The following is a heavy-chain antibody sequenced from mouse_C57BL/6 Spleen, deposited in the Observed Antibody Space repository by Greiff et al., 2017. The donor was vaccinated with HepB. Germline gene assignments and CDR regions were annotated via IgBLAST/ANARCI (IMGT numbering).Heavy chain of an antibody. CDR2: IWRGGST. Sequence: VQGVESGPGLVQPSQSLSITCTVSGFSLTSYGVHWVRQSPGKGLEWLGVIWRGGSTDYNAAFMSRLSITKDNSKNQVFFKMNSLQADDTAIYYCAKSNGSSYEFAYWGQGTLVTVSA. V-gene: IGHV2-5*01. D-gene: IGHD1-1*01. CDR3: AKSNGSSYEFAY. J-gene: IGHJ3*01. CDR1: GFSLTSYG.